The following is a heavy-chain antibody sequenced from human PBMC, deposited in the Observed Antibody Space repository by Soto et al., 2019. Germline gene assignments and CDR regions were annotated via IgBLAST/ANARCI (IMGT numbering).Heavy chain of an antibody. D-gene: IGHD6-13*01. CDR1: GFTSSSYW. CDR2: IKQDGSEK. Sequence: PGGSLRLSCAASGFTSSSYWMSWVRQAPGKGLEWVANIKQDGSEKYYVDSVKGRFTISRDNAKNSLYLQMNSLRAEDTAVYYCARLQYSSSWYPLYYFDYWGQGTLVTVSS. CDR3: ARLQYSSSWYPLYYFDY. V-gene: IGHV3-7*03. J-gene: IGHJ4*02.